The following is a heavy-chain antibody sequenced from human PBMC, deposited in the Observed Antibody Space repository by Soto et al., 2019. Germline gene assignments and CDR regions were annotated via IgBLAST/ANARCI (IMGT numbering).Heavy chain of an antibody. V-gene: IGHV4-59*01. Sequence: PSETLSLTCTVSGDSISGNYWSWFRQPPGKGLEWIVYIYYSGSTNYNPSFKSRVTISVDTSKKQFSLKMTSVTAADTAVYYCARVRDSSAYYLSSDYWGQGTLVTVSS. CDR2: IYYSGST. J-gene: IGHJ4*02. CDR1: GDSISGNY. CDR3: ARVRDSSAYYLSSDY. D-gene: IGHD3-22*01.